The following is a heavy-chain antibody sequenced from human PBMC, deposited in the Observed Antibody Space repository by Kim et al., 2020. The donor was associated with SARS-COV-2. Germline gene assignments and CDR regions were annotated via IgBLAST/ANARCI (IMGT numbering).Heavy chain of an antibody. D-gene: IGHD5-18*01. CDR3: TRDSWIQLWSSYYGMDV. J-gene: IGHJ6*02. V-gene: IGHV3-49*02. Sequence: VKGRFTISRDDSKSIAYLQMNSLKTEDTAVYYCTRDSWIQLWSSYYGMDVWGQGTTVTVSS.